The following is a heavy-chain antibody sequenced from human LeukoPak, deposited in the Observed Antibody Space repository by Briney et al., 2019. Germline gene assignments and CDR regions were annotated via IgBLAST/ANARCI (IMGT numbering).Heavy chain of an antibody. CDR3: ARALSSTSKNYFDY. CDR1: GGTFSSYA. D-gene: IGHD2-2*01. CDR2: INPSGGST. Sequence: ASVKVSCKASGGTFSSYAISWVRQAPGQGLEWMGIINPSGGSTSYAQKFQGSVTMTRDTSTSTVYMELSSLRSEDTAVYYCARALSSTSKNYFDYWGQGTLVTVSS. V-gene: IGHV1-46*01. J-gene: IGHJ4*02.